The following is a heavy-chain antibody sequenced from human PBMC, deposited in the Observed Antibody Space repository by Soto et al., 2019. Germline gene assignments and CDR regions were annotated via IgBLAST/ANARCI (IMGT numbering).Heavy chain of an antibody. CDR2: ISYTGSA. CDR3: ARVNYGDYYYGMDV. CDR1: GGSINYSY. D-gene: IGHD4-17*01. Sequence: PSETLSLTCTVSGGSINYSYWTWIRQPPGKGLEWIGYISYTGSANYNASLKSRLTISVDTSKNQFSLKPSSVTAADTALYYCARVNYGDYYYGMDVWGQGTTVTVSS. V-gene: IGHV4-59*01. J-gene: IGHJ6*02.